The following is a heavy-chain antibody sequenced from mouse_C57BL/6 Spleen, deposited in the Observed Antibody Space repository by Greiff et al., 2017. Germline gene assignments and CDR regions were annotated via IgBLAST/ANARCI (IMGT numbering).Heavy chain of an antibody. J-gene: IGHJ2*01. CDR2: IDPSDSYT. CDR3: ARGGTGYYFDY. CDR1: GYTFTSYW. D-gene: IGHD3-3*01. V-gene: IGHV1-69*01. Sequence: QVQLQQPGAELVMPGASVKLSCKASGYTFTSYWMHWVKQRPGQGLEWIGEIDPSDSYTNYNQKFKGKSTLTVDKSSSTAYMQLSSLTSEDYAVDDCARGGTGYYFDYWGQGTTLTGSS.